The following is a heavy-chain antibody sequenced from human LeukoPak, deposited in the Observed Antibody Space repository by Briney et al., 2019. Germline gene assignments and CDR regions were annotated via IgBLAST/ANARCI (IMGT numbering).Heavy chain of an antibody. CDR1: GGSISSYS. CDR2: IYDSGST. D-gene: IGHD3-22*01. J-gene: IGHJ4*02. CDR3: ARLSHYFDSSGYYYVRFFDY. Sequence: SSETLSLTCTVSGGSISSYSWSWIRQPPGKGLECIGYIYDSGSTNYNPSLKSRVAISVDKSKNQFSLKLSYVTAADTAVYYCARLSHYFDSSGYYYVRFFDYWGQGTLVTVSS. V-gene: IGHV4-59*08.